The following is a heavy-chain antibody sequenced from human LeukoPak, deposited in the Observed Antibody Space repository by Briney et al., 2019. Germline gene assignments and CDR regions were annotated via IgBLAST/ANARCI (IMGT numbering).Heavy chain of an antibody. Sequence: PGGSLRLSCAASGFTFSSYAMSWVRQAPGKGLEWVSAISGSGGSTYYADSVKGRFTISRDNAKNSLYLQMNSLRVEDTALYYCVREGLGYADGFDYWGQGTLVTVSS. D-gene: IGHD5-12*01. V-gene: IGHV3-23*01. CDR3: VREGLGYADGFDY. CDR2: ISGSGGST. CDR1: GFTFSSYA. J-gene: IGHJ4*02.